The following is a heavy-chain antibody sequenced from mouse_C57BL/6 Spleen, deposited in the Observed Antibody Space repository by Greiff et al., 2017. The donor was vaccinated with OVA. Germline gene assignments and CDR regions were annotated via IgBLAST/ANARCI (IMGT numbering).Heavy chain of an antibody. Sequence: QVQLQQPGAELVKPGASVKLSCKASGYTFTSYWMQWVQQRPGQGLEWIGEIDPSDSYTNYTQKFKGKATLTVDTSSSTAYMQLSSLTSEDSAVYYCARGNGGGARDYWGQGTTLTVSS. V-gene: IGHV1-50*01. CDR3: ARGNGGGARDY. J-gene: IGHJ2*01. CDR1: GYTFTSYW. CDR2: IDPSDSYT.